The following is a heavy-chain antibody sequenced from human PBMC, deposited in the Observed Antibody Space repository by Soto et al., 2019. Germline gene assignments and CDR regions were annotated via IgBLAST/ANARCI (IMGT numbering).Heavy chain of an antibody. CDR3: VREDGVVGASSAFDS. D-gene: IGHD1-26*01. CDR2: INGRSNYK. CDR1: GFALTTHT. J-gene: IGHJ4*02. V-gene: IGHV3-21*01. Sequence: VGSLRLSCVASGFALTTHTMNWVRQAPGTGLEWVSSINGRSNYKYYSDSVKGRFTVSRDNAQNSLFLQMSRLGPEDTAVYYCVREDGVVGASSAFDSWGQGTLVTVSS.